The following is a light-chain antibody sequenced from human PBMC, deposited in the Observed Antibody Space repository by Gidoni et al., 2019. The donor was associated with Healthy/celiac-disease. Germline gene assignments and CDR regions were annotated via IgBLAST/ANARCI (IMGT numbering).Light chain of an antibody. V-gene: IGKV1-9*01. Sequence: DIQLTQSPSFLSASVGDRVTITCRASQGISSYLAWYQQKPGKAPKLLIYAASTLQSGVPSRFSGSGSGTEFTLTISSLQPEDFATYYCQQLNSDPMFXGXTKVEIK. CDR1: QGISSY. J-gene: IGKJ4*02. CDR2: AAS. CDR3: QQLNSDPM.